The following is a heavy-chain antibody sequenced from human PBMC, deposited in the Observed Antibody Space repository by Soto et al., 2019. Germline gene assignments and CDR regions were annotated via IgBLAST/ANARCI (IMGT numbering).Heavy chain of an antibody. CDR1: GGSISSYY. J-gene: IGHJ4*02. V-gene: IGHV4-59*08. CDR3: AKHSVSRYSLFDY. Sequence: SETLFLTCTVSGGSISSYYWSWIRQPPGKGLEWIGYIYYSGSTNYNPSLKSRVTISVDTSKNQFSLKLSSVTAADTAVYYCAKHSVSRYSLFDYWGQGTLVTVSS. CDR2: IYYSGST. D-gene: IGHD2-21*01.